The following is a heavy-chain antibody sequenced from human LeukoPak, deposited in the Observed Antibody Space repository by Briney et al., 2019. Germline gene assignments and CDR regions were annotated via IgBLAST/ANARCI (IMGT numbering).Heavy chain of an antibody. CDR3: ARDADSDYFY. CDR2: ISSSSTYI. V-gene: IGHV3-21*01. J-gene: IGHJ4*02. D-gene: IGHD4-11*01. CDR1: GVTFTSYI. Sequence: RGGLRLSCAASGVTFTSYIMNCVRPAPEEGRGWVSSISSSSTYIHYADSVKGRFTISKDKAKNSLSLQMSSVRTEDTAVYDCARDADSDYFYWGQGTLVTVSS.